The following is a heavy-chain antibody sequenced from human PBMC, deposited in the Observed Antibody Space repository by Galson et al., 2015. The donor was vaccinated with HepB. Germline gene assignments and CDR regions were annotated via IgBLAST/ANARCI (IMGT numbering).Heavy chain of an antibody. CDR1: GFTFTRSA. D-gene: IGHD3-22*01. V-gene: IGHV1-58*02. CDR2: IVVGSGNT. Sequence: SVKVSCKASGFTFTRSAMQWVRQARGQRLEWIGWIVVGSGNTNYAQKFQERVTITRDMSTSTAYMELSSLRSEDTAVYYCAARGYYYDSSGYYDYWGQGTLVTVSS. J-gene: IGHJ4*02. CDR3: AARGYYYDSSGYYDY.